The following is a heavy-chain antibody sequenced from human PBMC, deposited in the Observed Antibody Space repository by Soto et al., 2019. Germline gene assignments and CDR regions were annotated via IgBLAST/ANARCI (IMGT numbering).Heavy chain of an antibody. J-gene: IGHJ5*01. CDR1: GFIFSGSG. Sequence: VQLVESGGGVVQPGRSLRLTCAASGFIFSGSGMHWVRQAPGKGLEWVALVSNDGIRKYYGDSVKGRFTISRDNAENTVNLQMNSLRAEDTAVYYCARWVGGSMYDNSGKYDSWGQGTLVTVSS. V-gene: IGHV3-30*03. CDR3: ARWVGGSMYDNSGKYDS. D-gene: IGHD3-22*01. CDR2: VSNDGIRK.